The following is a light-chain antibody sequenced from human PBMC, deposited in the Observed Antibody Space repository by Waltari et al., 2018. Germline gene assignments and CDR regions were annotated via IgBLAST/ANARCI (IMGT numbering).Light chain of an antibody. CDR3: QQHDNPPYT. J-gene: IGKJ2*01. CDR2: DAS. V-gene: IGKV1-33*01. CDR1: QDISNY. Sequence: DIQMTQSPSSLSASVGDRVTITCQASQDISNYLNWYQQKPGKAPKRLIYDASNLETGVPSRFSGSGSGTDFTVTISSLQPEDIATYYCQQHDNPPYTFGQGTKLEIK.